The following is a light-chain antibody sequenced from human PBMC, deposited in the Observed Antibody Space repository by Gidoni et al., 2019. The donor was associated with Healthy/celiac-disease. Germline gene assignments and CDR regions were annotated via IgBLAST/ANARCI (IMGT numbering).Light chain of an antibody. CDR2: EAS. CDR1: QSVSSY. J-gene: IGKJ4*01. V-gene: IGKV3-11*01. Sequence: EIVFTQSPATLSLSPGERATLSCRASQSVSSYLAWYQQKPGQAPRLRIYEASNRATGIPARFSGSGSGTDFTLTISSLEPEDFAVYYCQQRSNWPPLTFGGGTKVEIK. CDR3: QQRSNWPPLT.